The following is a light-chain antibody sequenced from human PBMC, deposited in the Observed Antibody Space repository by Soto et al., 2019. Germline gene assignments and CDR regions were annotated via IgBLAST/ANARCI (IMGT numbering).Light chain of an antibody. CDR3: LQHNSYLWT. J-gene: IGKJ1*01. CDR1: QDLDRW. Sequence: DIQMTQSPSSLSASVGDRVTMTCRASQDLDRWLAWYQQKPGEAPKVLIFAASSLQSGLPSRFSGSGSGTEFTLTISSLQPEDFATYYCLQHNSYLWTFGQGTKVDIK. V-gene: IGKV1-17*01. CDR2: AAS.